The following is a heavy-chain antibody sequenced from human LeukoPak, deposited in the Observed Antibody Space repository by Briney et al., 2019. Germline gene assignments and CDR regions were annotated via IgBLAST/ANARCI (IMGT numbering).Heavy chain of an antibody. D-gene: IGHD3-10*01. CDR3: ARFGVTVVRGGKYYFDY. J-gene: IGHJ4*02. CDR2: IYYSGAT. Sequence: SETLSLTCTVSGGSISNYYWSWIRQPPGKGLEWIGHIYYSGATKYNPSLKSRITISVDTSKNQFSLMLSSVTAADTAVYYCARFGVTVVRGGKYYFDYWGQGTLVTVSS. V-gene: IGHV4-59*08. CDR1: GGSISNYY.